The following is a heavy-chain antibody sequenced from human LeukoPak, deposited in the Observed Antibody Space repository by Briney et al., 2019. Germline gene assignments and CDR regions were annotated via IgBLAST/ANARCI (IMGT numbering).Heavy chain of an antibody. CDR3: AREGALAAAGIDY. CDR1: GGSISSYY. D-gene: IGHD6-13*01. Sequence: QPSETLSLTCTVSGGSISSYYWSWVRQPPGKGLEWIGYIYYSGSTNYNPSLKSRVTISVDTSKNQFSLKLSSVTAADTAVYYCAREGALAAAGIDYWGQGTLVTVSS. CDR2: IYYSGST. J-gene: IGHJ4*02. V-gene: IGHV4-59*01.